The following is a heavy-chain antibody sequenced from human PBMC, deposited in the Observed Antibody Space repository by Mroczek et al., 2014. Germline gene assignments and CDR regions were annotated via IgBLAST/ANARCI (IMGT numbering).Heavy chain of an antibody. CDR2: ISNKGTI. CDR3: ARSTGPLDY. D-gene: IGHD1-1*01. CDR1: IHLRSYS. J-gene: IGHJ4*02. V-gene: IGHV3-48*01. Sequence: GGALVQAWGSRDILLCSLWIHLRSYSMNWVRQAPGKGRGVGSYISNKGTIYYADSVKGRFTISRDNAKNSLYLQMNSLRVEDTAVYYCARSTGPLDYWGQGTLVTVSS.